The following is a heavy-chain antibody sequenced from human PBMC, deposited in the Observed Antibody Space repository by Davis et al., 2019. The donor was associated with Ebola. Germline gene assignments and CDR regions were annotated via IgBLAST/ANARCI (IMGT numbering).Heavy chain of an antibody. Sequence: MPSETLSLTCTVSGGSIASRSYYWGWIRQTPGKGLEWIGSVYYRGGTYYSPSLKSRVTISIDASETQFSLKLSSMTAADTAVYYCARSVAVSSHIDSWGQGTQVTVSS. V-gene: IGHV4-39*01. J-gene: IGHJ4*02. CDR1: GGSIASRSYY. CDR3: ARSVAVSSHIDS. CDR2: VYYRGGT. D-gene: IGHD6-6*01.